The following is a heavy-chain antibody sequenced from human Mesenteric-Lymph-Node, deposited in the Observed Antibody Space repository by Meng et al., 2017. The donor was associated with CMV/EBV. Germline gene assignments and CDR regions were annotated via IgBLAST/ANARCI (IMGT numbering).Heavy chain of an antibody. V-gene: IGHV3-53*01. CDR1: GFTVSTNY. CDR2: IYSTGNT. D-gene: IGHD3/OR15-3a*01. Sequence: GGSLRLSCEASGFTVSTNYMNWVRQVPGKGLEWVSVIYSTGNTYYVESVKGRFTISRDYSKNMAYLQMNSLRADDTAVYYCARGLYWTGAFDIWGQGTMVTVSS. J-gene: IGHJ3*02. CDR3: ARGLYWTGAFDI.